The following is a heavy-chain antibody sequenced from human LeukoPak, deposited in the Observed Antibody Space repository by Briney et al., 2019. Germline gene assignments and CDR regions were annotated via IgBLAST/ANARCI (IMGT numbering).Heavy chain of an antibody. CDR3: ARGYSSSWYDSFDY. D-gene: IGHD6-13*01. J-gene: IGHJ4*02. Sequence: SETLSLTCAVYGGSFSGYYWSWIRQPPGKGLEWIGEINHSGSTNYNPSLKSRVTISADTSKNQFSLKLSSVTAADTAVYYCARGYSSSWYDSFDYWGQGTLVTVSS. CDR2: INHSGST. V-gene: IGHV4-34*01. CDR1: GGSFSGYY.